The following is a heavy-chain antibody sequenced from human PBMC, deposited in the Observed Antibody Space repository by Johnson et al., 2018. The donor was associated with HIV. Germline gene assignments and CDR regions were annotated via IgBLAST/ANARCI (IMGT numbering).Heavy chain of an antibody. CDR3: ARVGVGATGLGTGADAFDI. CDR2: IIFDGVYK. J-gene: IGHJ3*02. CDR1: GFPFRDSA. D-gene: IGHD1-26*01. Sequence: QVQLVESGGGVVQPGRSLRLSCAASGFPFRDSAMHWVRQAPGRGMEWLAVIIFDGVYKHHAESVRGRFTISRDNSKATLYLQMNSLRAEDTAVYYCARVGVGATGLGTGADAFDIWGQGTMVTVSS. V-gene: IGHV3-30*14.